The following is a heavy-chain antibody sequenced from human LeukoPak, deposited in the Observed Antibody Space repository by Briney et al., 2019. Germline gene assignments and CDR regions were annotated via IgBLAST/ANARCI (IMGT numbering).Heavy chain of an antibody. Sequence: ASVKVSCKASGGTFSSYAISWVRQAPGQGLEWMGGIIPIFGTANYAQKFQGRVTITADESTSTAYMELRSLRSEDTAVYYCARTSSMVTMVRGVMIPYYYMDVWGKGTAVTISS. CDR2: IIPIFGTA. CDR1: GGTFSSYA. CDR3: ARTSSMVTMVRGVMIPYYYMDV. J-gene: IGHJ6*03. V-gene: IGHV1-69*13. D-gene: IGHD3-10*01.